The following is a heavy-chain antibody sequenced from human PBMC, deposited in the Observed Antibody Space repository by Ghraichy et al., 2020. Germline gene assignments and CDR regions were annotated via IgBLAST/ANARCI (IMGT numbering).Heavy chain of an antibody. D-gene: IGHD6-13*01. CDR3: AALPGYSSSWDGYYFDY. CDR2: IVVGSGNT. J-gene: IGHJ4*02. V-gene: IGHV1-58*01. Sequence: SVKVSCKASGFTFTSSAVQWVRQARGQRLEWIGWIVVGSGNTNYAQKFQERVTITRDMSTSTAYMELSSLRSEDTAVYYCAALPGYSSSWDGYYFDYWGQGTLVTVSS. CDR1: GFTFTSSA.